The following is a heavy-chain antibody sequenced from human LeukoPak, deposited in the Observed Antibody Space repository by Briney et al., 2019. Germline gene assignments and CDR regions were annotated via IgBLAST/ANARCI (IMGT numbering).Heavy chain of an antibody. V-gene: IGHV3-23*01. J-gene: IGHJ4*02. Sequence: PGGSLRLSCAASGFTFSSYAMSWVRQAPGKGLEWVSAISGSGGSTYYADSVKGRFTISRDNSKDTLYLQMNSLRAEDTAVYYCAKEVAVAGTVARFDYWGQGTLVTVSS. CDR2: ISGSGGST. CDR1: GFTFSSYA. D-gene: IGHD6-19*01. CDR3: AKEVAVAGTVARFDY.